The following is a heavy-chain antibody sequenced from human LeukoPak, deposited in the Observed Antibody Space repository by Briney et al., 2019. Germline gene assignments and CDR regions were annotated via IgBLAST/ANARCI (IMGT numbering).Heavy chain of an antibody. V-gene: IGHV6-1*01. Sequence: SQTLSLTCAISGDSVSSDSAAWSWIRQSPSRGLEWLGRTYYRSKWYNEYAISVKSRITINPDTSKNQFSLQLNSVTPEDTAVYYCARRGIVVSGYLEFYFDSWGQGTLVTVSS. D-gene: IGHD6-19*01. CDR2: TYYRSKWYN. J-gene: IGHJ4*02. CDR3: ARRGIVVSGYLEFYFDS. CDR1: GDSVSSDSAA.